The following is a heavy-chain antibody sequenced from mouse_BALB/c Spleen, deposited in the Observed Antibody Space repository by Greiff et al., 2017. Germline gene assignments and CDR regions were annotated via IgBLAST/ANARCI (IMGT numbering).Heavy chain of an antibody. J-gene: IGHJ3*01. CDR3: ARPTAKAWFAY. V-gene: IGHV1-20*02. Sequence: VQLQQSGPELVKPGASVKISCKASGYSFTSYFMNWVMQSHGKSLEWIGRINPYNGDTFYNQKFKGKATLTVDKSSSTAHMELRSLASEDSAVYYCARPTAKAWFAYWGQGTLVTVSA. CDR2: INPYNGDT. CDR1: GYSFTSYF. D-gene: IGHD1-2*01.